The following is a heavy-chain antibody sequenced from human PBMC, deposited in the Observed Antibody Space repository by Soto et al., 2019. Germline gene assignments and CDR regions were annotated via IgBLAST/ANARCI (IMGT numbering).Heavy chain of an antibody. J-gene: IGHJ4*02. CDR1: GFIFSNFA. D-gene: IGHD1-26*01. CDR3: ARGSAFIGLDY. Sequence: GGSLRLSCAASGFIFSNFAMYWVRRAPGKGLEWVSSIRQSGDRSSYADSAKGRFTISRDNTKDSLYLQMNSLRAEDTAIYYCARGSAFIGLDYWGQGTPVTVSS. V-gene: IGHV3-23*01. CDR2: IRQSGDRS.